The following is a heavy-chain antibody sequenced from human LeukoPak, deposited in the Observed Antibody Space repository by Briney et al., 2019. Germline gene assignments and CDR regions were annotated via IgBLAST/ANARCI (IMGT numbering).Heavy chain of an antibody. V-gene: IGHV1-2*02. J-gene: IGHJ4*02. CDR1: GYTFTGYY. CDR2: INPNSGGT. Sequence: ASVKVSCKSSGYTFTGYYMHWVRQAPGQGLEWLGWINPNSGGTNYAQKFQGRVTMTRDTSISTAYMELSRLRSDDTAVYYCAREGERGSLYYFDYWGQGTLVTVSS. D-gene: IGHD3-16*01. CDR3: AREGERGSLYYFDY.